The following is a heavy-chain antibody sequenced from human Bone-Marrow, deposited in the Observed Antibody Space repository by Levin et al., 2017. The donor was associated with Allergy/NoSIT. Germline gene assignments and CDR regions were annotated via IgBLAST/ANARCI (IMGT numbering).Heavy chain of an antibody. CDR1: GGSISSGGYY. CDR2: IYYSGST. Sequence: PSETLSLTCTVSGGSISSGGYYWSWIRQHPGKGLEWIGYIYYSGSTYYNPSLKSRVTISVDTSKNQFSLKLSSVTAADTAVYYCARVGLVTGFDYWGQGTLVTVSS. V-gene: IGHV4-31*03. J-gene: IGHJ4*02. D-gene: IGHD1-14*01. CDR3: ARVGLVTGFDY.